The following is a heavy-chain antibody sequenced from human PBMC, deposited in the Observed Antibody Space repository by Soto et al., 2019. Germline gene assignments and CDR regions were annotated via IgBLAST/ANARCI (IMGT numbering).Heavy chain of an antibody. D-gene: IGHD2-15*01. J-gene: IGHJ6*03. CDR2: IKSKTDGGTT. CDR3: TTDKDIVVVVAATRVDYYYYYMDV. V-gene: IGHV3-15*01. Sequence: GGSLRLSCAASGFTFSNAWMSWVRQAPGKGLEWVGRIKSKTDGGTTDYAAPVKGRFTISRDDSKNTLYLQMNSLKTEDTAVYYCTTDKDIVVVVAATRVDYYYYYMDVWGKGTTVTVSS. CDR1: GFTFSNAW.